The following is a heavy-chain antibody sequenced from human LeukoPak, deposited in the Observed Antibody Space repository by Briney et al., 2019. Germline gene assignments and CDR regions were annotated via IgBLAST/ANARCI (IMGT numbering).Heavy chain of an antibody. Sequence: SETLSLTCAVSGDSISSDYWSWVRQPPGKGLEWIGYIYYSGSTNYNPSLKSRVTISVDTSKNQFSLKLSSVTAADTAVYYCARVSSSWYSGNWFDPWGQGTLVTVSS. J-gene: IGHJ5*02. CDR1: GDSISSDY. V-gene: IGHV4-59*01. CDR2: IYYSGST. CDR3: ARVSSSWYSGNWFDP. D-gene: IGHD6-13*01.